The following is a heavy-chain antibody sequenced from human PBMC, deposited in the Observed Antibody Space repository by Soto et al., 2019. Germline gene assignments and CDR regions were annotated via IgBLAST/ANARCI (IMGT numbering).Heavy chain of an antibody. J-gene: IGHJ4*02. D-gene: IGHD5-12*01. CDR1: GGSIRSYY. CDR2: FYYSGST. V-gene: IGHV4-59*08. CDR3: ARLDGYNLEADY. Sequence: SETLSLTCTVSGGSIRSYYWSWIRQPPGKGLEWIGYFYYSGSTNYNPSLESRVTISVDTSKNQFSLKLTSVTAADTAVYYCARLDGYNLEADYWGQGTLVTVSS.